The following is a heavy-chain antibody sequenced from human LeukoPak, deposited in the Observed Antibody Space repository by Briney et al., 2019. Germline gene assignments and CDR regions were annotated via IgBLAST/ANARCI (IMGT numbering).Heavy chain of an antibody. CDR3: VRGDWYFES. CDR2: INRDGTEK. CDR1: GFNFSDSR. D-gene: IGHD2-21*01. J-gene: IGHJ4*02. V-gene: IGHV3-7*04. Sequence: PGGSLRLSCATSGFNFSDSRMTWVDQAPGKGLQWMANINRDGTEKHFLDSVEGRFTISRDNAKKSLYLQMSSLRPQDTAVYFCVRGDWYFESWGQGTLVTVSS.